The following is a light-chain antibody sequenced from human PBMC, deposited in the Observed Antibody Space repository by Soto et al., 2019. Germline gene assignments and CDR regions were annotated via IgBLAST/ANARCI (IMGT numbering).Light chain of an antibody. CDR3: RSYKSSSTSPVV. J-gene: IGLJ2*01. CDR1: SSDVGGYNY. V-gene: IGLV2-14*01. CDR2: DVS. Sequence: QSALTQPASVSGSPGQSITISCTGTSSDVGGYNYVSWYQQHPGKVPKLMIYDVSNRPSGVSNRFSGYKSGNTASLTISGLQAEDEADYYCRSYKSSSTSPVVFGGGTKLNVL.